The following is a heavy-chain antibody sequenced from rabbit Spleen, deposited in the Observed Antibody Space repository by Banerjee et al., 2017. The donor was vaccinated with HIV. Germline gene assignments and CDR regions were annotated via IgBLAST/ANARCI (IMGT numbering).Heavy chain of an antibody. CDR2: IYTGDGNT. J-gene: IGHJ6*01. CDR3: ARGSGRGDGYGL. V-gene: IGHV1S47*01. Sequence: QEQLTETGGDLVQPGGSLTLSCKASGFDFTNYYISWVRQAPGKGLEWIGCIYTGDGNTYYASWVNGRFTISRSTSLNTVDLEMTSLTAADTATYFCARGSGRGDGYGLWGPGTLVTVS. CDR1: GFDFTNYY. D-gene: IGHD6-1*01.